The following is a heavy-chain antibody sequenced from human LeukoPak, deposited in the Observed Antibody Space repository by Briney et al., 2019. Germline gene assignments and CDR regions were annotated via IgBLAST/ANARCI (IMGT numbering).Heavy chain of an antibody. V-gene: IGHV1-8*01. Sequence: GASVKVSCKASGYTFTSYDINWVRQATGQGLEWMGWMNPNSGNTGYAQKFQGRVTMTRDTSTSTVYMELSSLRSEDTAVYYCARGSSSSYDYWGQGTLVTVSS. CDR3: ARGSSSSYDY. D-gene: IGHD6-6*01. J-gene: IGHJ4*02. CDR1: GYTFTSYD. CDR2: MNPNSGNT.